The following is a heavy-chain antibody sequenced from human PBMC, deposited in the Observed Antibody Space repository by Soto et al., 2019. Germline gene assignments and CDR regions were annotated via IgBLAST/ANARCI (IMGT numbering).Heavy chain of an antibody. CDR3: VKGRYYGSGSYYNRLDY. D-gene: IGHD3-10*01. V-gene: IGHV3-64D*06. CDR1: GFIFRSYA. CDR2: ISSDGDST. J-gene: IGHJ4*02. Sequence: GGSLRLSCSASGFIFRSYAMHWVRQAPGKGLEYVSAISSDGDSTYSADSVKDRFTISRDNSKNTLYLQMRSLKPEDSAVYYCVKGRYYGSGSYYNRLDYWGQGTLVTVSS.